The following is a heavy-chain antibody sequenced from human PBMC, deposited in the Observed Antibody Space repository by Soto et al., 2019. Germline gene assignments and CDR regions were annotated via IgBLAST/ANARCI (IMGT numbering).Heavy chain of an antibody. V-gene: IGHV3-30*18. J-gene: IGHJ4*02. D-gene: IGHD5-18*01. CDR2: ISYDGSNK. CDR1: GFTFSSYW. Sequence: PGGSLRLSCAASGFTFSSYWMHWVRQAPGKGLEWVAVISYDGSNKYYADSVKGRFTISRDNSKNTLYLQMNSLRAEDTAVYYCAKLISAGTAMVPGGPNDYWGQGTLVTVSS. CDR3: AKLISAGTAMVPGGPNDY.